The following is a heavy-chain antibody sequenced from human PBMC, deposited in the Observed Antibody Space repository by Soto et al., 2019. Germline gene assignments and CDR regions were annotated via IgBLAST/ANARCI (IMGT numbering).Heavy chain of an antibody. V-gene: IGHV1-3*05. CDR3: ARSIVVVTALDY. Sequence: QVQLVQSGAEEKKPGASLKVSCKASGYTFTSYAMHWVRQAPGQRLEWMGWINAGNGNTKYSQKFQGRVTITRDTSASTAYMELSSLRSEDTAVYYCARSIVVVTALDYWGQGTLVTVS. D-gene: IGHD2-21*02. CDR1: GYTFTSYA. J-gene: IGHJ4*02. CDR2: INAGNGNT.